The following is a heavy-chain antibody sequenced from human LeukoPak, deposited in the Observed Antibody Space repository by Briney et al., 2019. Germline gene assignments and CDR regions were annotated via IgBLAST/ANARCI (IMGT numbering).Heavy chain of an antibody. J-gene: IGHJ4*02. CDR2: IYSGGST. CDR1: GFTVSSNY. D-gene: IGHD7-27*01. V-gene: IGHV3-53*01. Sequence: PGRSLRLSCAASGFTVSSNYMSWVRQAPGKGLEWVSVIYSGGSTYYADSVKGRFTISRDNSKNTLYLQMNSLRAEDTAVYYCAREELGIRRGYYFDYWGQGTLVTVSS. CDR3: AREELGIRRGYYFDY.